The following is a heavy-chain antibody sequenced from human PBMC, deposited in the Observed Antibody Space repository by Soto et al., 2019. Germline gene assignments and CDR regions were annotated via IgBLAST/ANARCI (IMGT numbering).Heavy chain of an antibody. J-gene: IGHJ4*02. V-gene: IGHV4-31*03. CDR2: IYYSGST. D-gene: IGHD3-3*01. CDR3: ARDRGQTGGWLLYDY. Sequence: QVQLQESGPGLVKPSQTLSLTCTVSGGSISSGGYYWSWIRQHPGKGLEWIGYIYYSGSTYYNPSLKSRVTISVDTSKNQFSLKLSSVTAADTAVYYCARDRGQTGGWLLYDYWGQGTLVTVSS. CDR1: GGSISSGGYY.